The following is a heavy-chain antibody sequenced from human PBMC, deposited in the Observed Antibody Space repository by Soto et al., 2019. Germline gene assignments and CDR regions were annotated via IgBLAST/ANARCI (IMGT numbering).Heavy chain of an antibody. CDR1: GDSVSSPYY. V-gene: IGHV4-4*02. CDR2: VFHTGTT. D-gene: IGHD6-19*01. CDR3: ARSAGWYAVHS. Sequence: QVQPQESGPGLVKPSGTLSLTCAVSGDSVSSPYYWCWVRQPPGKGLEWIGEVFHTGTTSYTPSLRSRVTISMDKSNNQFSLDLSYVTAADTAVYYCARSAGWYAVHSWGPGTLVIVSS. J-gene: IGHJ4*02.